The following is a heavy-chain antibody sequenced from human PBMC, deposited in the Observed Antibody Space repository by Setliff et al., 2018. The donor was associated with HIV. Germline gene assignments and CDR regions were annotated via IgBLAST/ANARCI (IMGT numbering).Heavy chain of an antibody. CDR2: ISYDGKTT. D-gene: IGHD1-1*01. V-gene: IGHV3-30*04. Sequence: PGGSLRLSCVASGFTFSTFAMYWVREAPAKGLEWVSAISYDGKTTHYADSVMGRFTVSRDNSKNTLYLQLNGLRPDDTGVYYCASARTPTGGTSTSFDYWGQGTLVTVSS. J-gene: IGHJ4*02. CDR1: GFTFSTFA. CDR3: ASARTPTGGTSTSFDY.